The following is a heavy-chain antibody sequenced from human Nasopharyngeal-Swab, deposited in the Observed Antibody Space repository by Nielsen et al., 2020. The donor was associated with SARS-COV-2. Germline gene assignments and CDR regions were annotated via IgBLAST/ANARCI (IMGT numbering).Heavy chain of an antibody. V-gene: IGHV1-3*01. CDR2: INAGNGNT. D-gene: IGHD3-10*01. CDR1: GCTFTSYA. J-gene: IGHJ4*02. Sequence: GSVKVSCKASGCTFTSYAMHWARQAPGQRLEWMGWINAGNGNTKYSQKFQGRVTITRDTSASTAYMELSSLRSEDTAVYYCARDRIDSGFDYWGQGTLVTVSS. CDR3: ARDRIDSGFDY.